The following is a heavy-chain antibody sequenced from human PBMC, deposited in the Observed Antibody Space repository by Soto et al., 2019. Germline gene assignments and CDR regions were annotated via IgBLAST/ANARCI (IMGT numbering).Heavy chain of an antibody. V-gene: IGHV4-59*01. D-gene: IGHD3-16*01. CDR3: ASYRGALYFES. J-gene: IGHJ4*02. CDR2: VFYGGT. CDR1: GRSMRSNY. Sequence: PSETPSLTCSVSGRSMRSNYWSWIRQSPDKGLEWLGYVFYGGTDYNPSLGGRVSMSVETSKSQFSLKLTSATVADTAVYYCASYRGALYFESWGPGILVTVSS.